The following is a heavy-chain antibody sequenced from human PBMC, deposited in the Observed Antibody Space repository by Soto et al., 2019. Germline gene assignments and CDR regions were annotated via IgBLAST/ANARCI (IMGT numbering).Heavy chain of an antibody. V-gene: IGHV4-30-2*01. CDR2: IYHSGST. CDR1: GGSISSGGYS. D-gene: IGHD6-13*01. J-gene: IGHJ5*02. CDR3: ARVWGIAAAGNWLDP. Sequence: SETLSLTCAVSGGSISSGGYSWSWIRQPPGKGLEWIGYIYHSGSTYYNPSLKSRVTISVDRSKNQFSLKLSSVTAADTAVYYCARVWGIAAAGNWLDPWGQGTLVTVSS.